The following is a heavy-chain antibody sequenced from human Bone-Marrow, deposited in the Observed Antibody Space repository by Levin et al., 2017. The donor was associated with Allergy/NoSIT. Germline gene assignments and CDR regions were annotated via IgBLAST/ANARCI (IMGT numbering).Heavy chain of an antibody. Sequence: SCTGSGFTLGDYGMIWFRQAPGKGLEWVGLIRSKTFGGTTEYAASVKGRFTISRDDSNSIASLQMNSLKTEDTGVYYCTRDRSSTWYMDYYYGMDVWGQGTTVTVSS. CDR3: TRDRSSTWYMDYYYGMDV. CDR2: IRSKTFGGTT. J-gene: IGHJ6*02. D-gene: IGHD6-13*01. V-gene: IGHV3-49*03. CDR1: GFTLGDYG.